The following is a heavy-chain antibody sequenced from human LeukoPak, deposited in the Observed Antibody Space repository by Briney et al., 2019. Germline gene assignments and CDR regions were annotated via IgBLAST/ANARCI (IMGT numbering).Heavy chain of an antibody. CDR3: ARASGYYYGY. CDR1: GFTFSNAW. V-gene: IGHV3-66*02. J-gene: IGHJ4*02. D-gene: IGHD3-22*01. Sequence: PGGSLRLSCAASGFTFSNAWMTWVRQAPGKGLEWVSVIYSGGSTYYADSVKGRFTISRDNSKNTLYLQMNSLRAEDTAVYYCARASGYYYGYWGQGTLVTVSS. CDR2: IYSGGST.